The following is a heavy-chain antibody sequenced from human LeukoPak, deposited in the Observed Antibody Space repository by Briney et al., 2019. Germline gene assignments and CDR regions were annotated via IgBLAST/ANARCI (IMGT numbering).Heavy chain of an antibody. J-gene: IGHJ4*02. Sequence: PGGSLRLSCVGSGFTFGAYGIMWVRQPPGKGLEWVSTIHPTGANKHYADSVNGRFTISRDNSKNTVYVQMNSLRVEDTAIYYCAKDPSTLTFADDYWGQGTLVTVSS. D-gene: IGHD3-3*02. CDR2: IHPTGANK. CDR1: GFTFGAYG. CDR3: AKDPSTLTFADDY. V-gene: IGHV3-23*01.